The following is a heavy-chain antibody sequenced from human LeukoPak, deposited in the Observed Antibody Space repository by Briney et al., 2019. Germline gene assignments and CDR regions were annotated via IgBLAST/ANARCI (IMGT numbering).Heavy chain of an antibody. V-gene: IGHV1-2*02. CDR1: GYTFTGYY. D-gene: IGHD6-25*01. Sequence: ASVKVSCKASGYTFTGYYMHWVRQAPGQWLDWMGWIDPNSGDTNYAQKFQGRVPMTSDTSISTVYMELSRLTSDDTAVYHCARVADGYYFDYWGQGTLVTVSS. CDR3: ARVADGYYFDY. CDR2: IDPNSGDT. J-gene: IGHJ4*02.